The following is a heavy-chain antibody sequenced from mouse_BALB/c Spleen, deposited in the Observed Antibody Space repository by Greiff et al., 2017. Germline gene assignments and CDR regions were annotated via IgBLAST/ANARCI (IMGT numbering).Heavy chain of an antibody. CDR3: ARVDGYDDWDYAMDD. J-gene: IGHJ4*01. CDR1: GFTFSDFY. CDR2: SRNKANDYTT. V-gene: IGHV7-1*02. D-gene: IGHD2-2*01. Sequence: EVKLVESGGGLVQPGGSLRLSCATSGFTFSDFYMEWVRQPPGKRLEWIAASRNKANDYTTEYSASVKGRFIVSRDTSQSILYLQMNARRAEDTAVYYCARVDGYDDWDYAMDDWGQGTSVTVSS.